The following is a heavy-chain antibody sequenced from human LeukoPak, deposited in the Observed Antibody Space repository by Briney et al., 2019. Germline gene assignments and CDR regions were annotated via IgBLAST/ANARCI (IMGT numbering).Heavy chain of an antibody. V-gene: IGHV3-23*01. CDR2: ISGSGDST. J-gene: IGHJ5*02. CDR1: GFTFSSYA. D-gene: IGHD3-10*01. CDR3: AKDRAGSRFDP. Sequence: GGSLRLSCAASGFTFSSYAMRWVRQAPGKGLEWVSAISGSGDSTYYADSVKGRFTIYRDNPNDTLYLQMNSLRAEHTAVYDCAKDRAGSRFDPWGQGTLVTVSS.